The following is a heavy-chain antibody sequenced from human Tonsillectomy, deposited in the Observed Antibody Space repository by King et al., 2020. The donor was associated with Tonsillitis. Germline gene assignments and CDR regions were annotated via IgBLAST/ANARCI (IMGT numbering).Heavy chain of an antibody. Sequence: QLVQSGAEVKKPGSSVKVSCKASGGTFSSYTISWVRQAPGQGLEWMGGIIPIFGTANYAQKFQGRVTITADESTSTAYMELSSLRSDDTAVYYCARAMTGAPYNFDYWGQGTLVTVSS. CDR1: GGTFSSYT. D-gene: IGHD1-20*01. V-gene: IGHV1-69*01. CDR2: IIPIFGTA. J-gene: IGHJ4*02. CDR3: ARAMTGAPYNFDY.